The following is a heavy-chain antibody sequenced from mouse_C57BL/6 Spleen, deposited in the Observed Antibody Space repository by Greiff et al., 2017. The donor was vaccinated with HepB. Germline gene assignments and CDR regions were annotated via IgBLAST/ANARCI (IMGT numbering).Heavy chain of an antibody. CDR3: TRWLRV. J-gene: IGHJ1*03. D-gene: IGHD2-2*01. Sequence: ELQLVESGAELVRPGASVKLSCTASGFNIKDDYMHWVKQRPEQGLEWIGWIDPENGDTEYASKFQGKATITADTSSNTAYLQLSSLTSEDTAVYYCTRWLRVWGTGTTVTVSS. V-gene: IGHV14-4*01. CDR2: IDPENGDT. CDR1: GFNIKDDY.